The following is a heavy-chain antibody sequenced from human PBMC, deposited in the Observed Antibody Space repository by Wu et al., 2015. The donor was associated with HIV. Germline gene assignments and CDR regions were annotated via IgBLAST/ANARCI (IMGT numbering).Heavy chain of an antibody. V-gene: IGHV1-24*01. J-gene: IGHJ3*02. Sequence: QAQLIQSGDEVKKPGASVKVSCKLSGNTFFDFSIHWVRQAPGKGLEWMGGFDPEDGETRYAQNFQGRVTLTEDTDTDTAYMELTSLSSEDTAVYFCTTLRGGYYAGSDIPAAFDIWGQGTMVTVSP. CDR3: TTLRGGYYAGSDIPAAFDI. CDR2: FDPEDGET. D-gene: IGHD3-10*01. CDR1: GNTFFDFS.